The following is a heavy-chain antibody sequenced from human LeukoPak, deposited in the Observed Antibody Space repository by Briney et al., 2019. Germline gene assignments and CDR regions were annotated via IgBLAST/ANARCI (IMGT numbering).Heavy chain of an antibody. J-gene: IGHJ5*02. CDR1: GYTFTVYD. CDR3: ARGLLSFMRSDYSNYWDNWFDP. V-gene: IGHV1-8*03. D-gene: IGHD4-11*01. Sequence: ASVKVSCKASGYTFTVYDINWVRQATGQGLEWMGWMNPNSGNTGYAQKFQGRVTITRNTSISTAYMELSSLRSEDTAVYYCARGLLSFMRSDYSNYWDNWFDPWGQGTLVTVSS. CDR2: MNPNSGNT.